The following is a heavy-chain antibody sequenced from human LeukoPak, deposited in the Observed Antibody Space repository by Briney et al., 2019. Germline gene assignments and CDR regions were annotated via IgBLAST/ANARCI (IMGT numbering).Heavy chain of an antibody. D-gene: IGHD3-16*01. CDR2: IHYSGST. CDR1: GGSISSSSYY. Sequence: WETLSLACTVSGGSISSSSYYWGWIRQPPGQGLEWIGNIHYSGSTYYTPSLKRRLTISVDASKHQFSRKLSSETAADTAVYYCAREGGIKDYWGQGTLVTVSS. CDR3: AREGGIKDY. J-gene: IGHJ4*02. V-gene: IGHV4-39*02.